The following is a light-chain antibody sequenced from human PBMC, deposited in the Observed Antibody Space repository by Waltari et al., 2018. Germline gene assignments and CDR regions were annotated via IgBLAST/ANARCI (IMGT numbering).Light chain of an antibody. CDR3: QQYSSFST. V-gene: IGKV1-5*03. CDR2: MAY. Sequence: DIQMTQSPSTLSASVGDRVTISCRASQSVGTWLAWYQQKPGKAPKLLIYMAYSLESGVPSRFSGSGSGTEFTLTISSLQPDDFATYSCQQYSSFSTFGQGTKLDI. J-gene: IGKJ2*01. CDR1: QSVGTW.